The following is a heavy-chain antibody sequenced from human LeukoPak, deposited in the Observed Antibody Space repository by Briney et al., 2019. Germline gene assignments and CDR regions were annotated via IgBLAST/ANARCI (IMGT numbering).Heavy chain of an antibody. CDR2: IDYSGST. CDR3: TRDELGGDY. V-gene: IGHV4-39*07. D-gene: IGHD3-16*01. J-gene: IGHJ4*02. CDR1: GGSISSSNFY. Sequence: SETLSLTCTVSGGSISSSNFYWGWIRQPPGKGLEWIGSIDYSGSTYYNPSLKSRVTISLDTSKNQFSLKLSSVTAADTAVYYCTRDELGGDYWGQGTLVTVSS.